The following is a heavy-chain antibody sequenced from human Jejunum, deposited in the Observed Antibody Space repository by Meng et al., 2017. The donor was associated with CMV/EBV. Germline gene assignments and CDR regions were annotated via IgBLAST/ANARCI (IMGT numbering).Heavy chain of an antibody. Sequence: VSGGSVSSASYYWSWVRQPPGKGLEWIGYISYNGKTNYNPSLKSRVTITGDTSKNQFSLKLKSVTAADTAIYYCARAGAWGFGMDVWGQGTTVTVSS. CDR3: ARAGAWGFGMDV. CDR1: GGSVSSASYY. D-gene: IGHD3-16*01. V-gene: IGHV4-61*01. J-gene: IGHJ6*02. CDR2: ISYNGKT.